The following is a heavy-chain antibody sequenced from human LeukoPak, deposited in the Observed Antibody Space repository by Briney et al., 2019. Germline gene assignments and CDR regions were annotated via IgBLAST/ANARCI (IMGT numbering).Heavy chain of an antibody. V-gene: IGHV3-23*01. Sequence: PGGSLRLSCAASGFTFSSYAMSWVRQAPGKGLEWVSAISGSGGSTYYADSVRGRFTISRDNSKNTLYLQMNSLRAEDTAVYYCARDYASSGWYHKSYFQHWGQGTLVTVSS. D-gene: IGHD6-19*01. CDR2: ISGSGGST. CDR3: ARDYASSGWYHKSYFQH. J-gene: IGHJ1*01. CDR1: GFTFSSYA.